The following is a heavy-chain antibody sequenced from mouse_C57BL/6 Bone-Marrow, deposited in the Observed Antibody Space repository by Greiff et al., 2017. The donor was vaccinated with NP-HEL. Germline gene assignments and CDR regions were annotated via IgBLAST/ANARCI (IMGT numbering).Heavy chain of an antibody. V-gene: IGHV1-50*01. Sequence: QVQLQQPGAELVKPGASVKLSCKASGYTFTSYWMQWVKQRPGQGLEWIGEIDPSDSYTNYNQKFKGKATLTVDTSSSTAYMQLSSLTSEDSAFYYCARDDMYYDYDGFAYWGQGTLVTVSA. CDR1: GYTFTSYW. CDR2: IDPSDSYT. D-gene: IGHD2-4*01. CDR3: ARDDMYYDYDGFAY. J-gene: IGHJ3*01.